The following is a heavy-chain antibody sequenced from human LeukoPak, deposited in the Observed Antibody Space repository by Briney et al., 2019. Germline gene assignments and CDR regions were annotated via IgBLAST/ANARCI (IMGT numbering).Heavy chain of an antibody. D-gene: IGHD2-2*02. CDR1: GGSFSGYY. CDR3: ARGDTLGAFDI. V-gene: IGHV4-34*01. J-gene: IGHJ3*02. Sequence: PSETLSLTCAVYGGSFSGYYWSWIRQPPGKGLEWIGEINHSGSTNYNPSLKSRVTISVDTSKNQFSLKLSSVTAADTAVYYCARGDTLGAFDIWGQGTMVTVSS. CDR2: INHSGST.